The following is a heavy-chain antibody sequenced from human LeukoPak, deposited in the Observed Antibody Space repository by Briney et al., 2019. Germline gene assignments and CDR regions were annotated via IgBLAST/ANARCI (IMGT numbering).Heavy chain of an antibody. CDR3: ARGLYYYDSSGYY. CDR1: GGSISNYY. D-gene: IGHD3-22*01. J-gene: IGHJ4*02. Sequence: SETLSLTCTVSGGSISNYYWSWIRQPPGKVLEWIAFIYYSGNTHYNPSLKSRVTISVDTSKNQFSLRVTSVTAADTAVYYCARGLYYYDSSGYYWGQGTLVTVSS. CDR2: IYYSGNT. V-gene: IGHV4-59*08.